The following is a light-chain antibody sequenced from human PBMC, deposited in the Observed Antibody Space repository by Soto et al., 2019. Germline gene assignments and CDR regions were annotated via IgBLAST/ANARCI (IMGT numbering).Light chain of an antibody. CDR1: NSDVGGYNF. CDR2: EVN. CDR3: SSYAGSIYV. V-gene: IGLV2-8*01. J-gene: IGLJ1*01. Sequence: QSALTHPPSASGSPGQSVTVSCTGTNSDVGGYNFVSWYQHHPGKAPKLMIYEVNKRPSGVPYRFSGSKSGNTASLTISGLQTDDEADYFCSSYAGSIYVFGSGTKLTVL.